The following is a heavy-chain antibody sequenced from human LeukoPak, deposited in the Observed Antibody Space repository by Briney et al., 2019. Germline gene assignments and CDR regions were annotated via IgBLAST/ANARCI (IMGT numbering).Heavy chain of an antibody. CDR3: ARAGYSSSWYGYYYYYMDV. Sequence: ASVKVSCKASGYTFTSYDINWVRQATGQGLEWMGWMNPNSGNTGYAPKFQGRVTITRNTSISTAYMELSSLRSEDTAVYYCARAGYSSSWYGYYYYYMDVWGKGTTVTVSS. V-gene: IGHV1-8*03. D-gene: IGHD6-13*01. CDR1: GYTFTSYD. CDR2: MNPNSGNT. J-gene: IGHJ6*03.